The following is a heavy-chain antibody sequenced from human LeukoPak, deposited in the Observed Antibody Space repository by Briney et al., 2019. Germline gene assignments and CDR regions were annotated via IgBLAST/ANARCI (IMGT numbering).Heavy chain of an antibody. V-gene: IGHV4-38-2*02. CDR3: ARVRGYCSSTICYRYYFDY. J-gene: IGHJ4*02. CDR2: IYHSGST. D-gene: IGHD2-2*01. Sequence: SETLSLTCTVSGYSISSGYYWAWIRQPPGKGLEWIGTIYHSGSTYYNPSLKRGATISVDTSKNQFSLKLTSVTAADTAVYYCARVRGYCSSTICYRYYFDYWGQGTLVTVSS. CDR1: GYSISSGYY.